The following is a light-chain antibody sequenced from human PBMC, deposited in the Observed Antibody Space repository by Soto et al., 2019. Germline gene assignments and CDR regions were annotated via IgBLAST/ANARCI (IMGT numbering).Light chain of an antibody. Sequence: EILLPRSPGTLSLSPGDRANLSCRASQSVSRRLAWYQQNPGPSDRLVISGASMRASGVPVRFIGSGSGTDFTLNITRLEPEDGAVDECQQYGGSPITFGLGTRLEIK. CDR2: GAS. V-gene: IGKV3-20*01. CDR1: QSVSRR. CDR3: QQYGGSPIT. J-gene: IGKJ5*01.